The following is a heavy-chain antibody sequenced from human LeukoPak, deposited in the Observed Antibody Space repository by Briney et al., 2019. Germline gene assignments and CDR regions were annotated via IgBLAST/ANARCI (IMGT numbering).Heavy chain of an antibody. CDR3: AREGPDYGGNIFDY. CDR1: GFTFSSYA. CDR2: ISSNGGST. D-gene: IGHD4-23*01. V-gene: IGHV3-64*01. J-gene: IGHJ4*02. Sequence: GGSLRLSCASSGFTFSSYAMHWVRQAPGKGLEYVSAISSNGGSTYYANSVKGRFTISRDNSKNTLYLQMGSLRAEDMAVYYCAREGPDYGGNIFDYWGKGTLVTVSS.